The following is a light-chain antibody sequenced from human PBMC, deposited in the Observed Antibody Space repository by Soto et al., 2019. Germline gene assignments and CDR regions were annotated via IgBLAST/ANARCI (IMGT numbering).Light chain of an antibody. Sequence: DIQMTQSPSSVSASVGDRVTIACRASQDIDSWLVWYQQRPGEAPKLLIYDASILEAGVPSRFSGSGSGTDFTFTISSLQPEDVATYYCQKCDYLPIFGPGTTVDFK. V-gene: IGKV1-33*01. CDR1: QDIDSW. CDR2: DAS. CDR3: QKCDYLPI. J-gene: IGKJ3*01.